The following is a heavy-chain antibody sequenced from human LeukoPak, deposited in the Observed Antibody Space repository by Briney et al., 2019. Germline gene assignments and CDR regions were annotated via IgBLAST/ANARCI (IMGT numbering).Heavy chain of an antibody. Sequence: PGGSLRLSCAASGFSFNNFAMSWVRQAPGKGLEWVSAISGGGFTIFYADSVKGRFTVSRDNSDNTLFLQMNRLRVEDTALYYCAKATMDTTYFDSWGQGTLVTVSS. V-gene: IGHV3-23*01. D-gene: IGHD4/OR15-4a*01. CDR2: ISGGGFTI. CDR3: AKATMDTTYFDS. CDR1: GFSFNNFA. J-gene: IGHJ4*02.